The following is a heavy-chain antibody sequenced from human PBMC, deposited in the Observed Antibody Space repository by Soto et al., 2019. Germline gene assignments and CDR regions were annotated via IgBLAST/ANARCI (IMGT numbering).Heavy chain of an antibody. J-gene: IGHJ4*02. CDR2: TYYRSKWYN. CDR3: ARGTAVTGLDY. Sequence: SQTLSLTCAISGDSVSSNSVVWSWIRQSPSRGLEWLGRTYYRSKWYNDYATSVKSRITINPDTSKNQFSLQLDSVTPEDTAMYYCARGTAVTGLDYWGQGALVTVS. CDR1: GDSVSSNSVV. D-gene: IGHD2-21*02. V-gene: IGHV6-1*01.